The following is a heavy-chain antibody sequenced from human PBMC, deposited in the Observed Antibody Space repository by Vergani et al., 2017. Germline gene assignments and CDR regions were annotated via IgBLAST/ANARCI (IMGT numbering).Heavy chain of an antibody. CDR1: GGSISSGGYS. Sequence: QLQLQESGPGLVKPSQTLSLTCAVSGGSISSGGYSWSWIRQPPGKGLEWIGYIYHSGSTYYNPSLKSRVTISVDRSKNQFSLKLSSVTAADTAVYYCARVGDYYDSSGYYGYAFDIWGQGTMVTVSS. V-gene: IGHV4-30-2*01. J-gene: IGHJ3*02. CDR3: ARVGDYYDSSGYYGYAFDI. CDR2: IYHSGST. D-gene: IGHD3-22*01.